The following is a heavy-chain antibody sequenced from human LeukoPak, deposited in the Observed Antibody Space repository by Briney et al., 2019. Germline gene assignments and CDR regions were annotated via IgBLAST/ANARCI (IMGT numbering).Heavy chain of an antibody. Sequence: ASVKVSCMASGYTFTSYGVSWVRQAPGQGLEWMGWIGTYNGDTNYAQNLQGRVTMTTDTSTRTAYMELRSLRSDDTAVYYCARDRGYNPDTFDIWGQGTMVTVCS. J-gene: IGHJ3*02. CDR1: GYTFTSYG. V-gene: IGHV1-18*01. CDR3: ARDRGYNPDTFDI. D-gene: IGHD5-24*01. CDR2: IGTYNGDT.